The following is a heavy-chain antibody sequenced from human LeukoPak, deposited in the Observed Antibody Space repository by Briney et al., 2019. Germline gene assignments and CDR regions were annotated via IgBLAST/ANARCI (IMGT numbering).Heavy chain of an antibody. Sequence: GGSLRLSCAASGFTFSSYEMHWVRQAPGKGLEWLSHIYGSGSIIYQADSVKGRFTISRDNARNSVYLQMNSLRAEDTAVYFCAREQRVAGLGNFDLWGRGTLVTVSS. CDR3: AREQRVAGLGNFDL. CDR1: GFTFSSYE. V-gene: IGHV3-48*03. CDR2: IYGSGSII. D-gene: IGHD2-15*01. J-gene: IGHJ2*01.